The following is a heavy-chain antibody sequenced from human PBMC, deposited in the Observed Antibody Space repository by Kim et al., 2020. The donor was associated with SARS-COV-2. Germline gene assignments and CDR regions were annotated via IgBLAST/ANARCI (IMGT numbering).Heavy chain of an antibody. CDR1: GFTFSNYW. J-gene: IGHJ4*02. CDR2: IKQDGSAT. D-gene: IGHD1-26*01. Sequence: GGSLRLSCAASGFTFSNYWMGWGRQAPGKGLEWVANIKQDGSATNYVGSVKGRFTMSRDNAKNSLYLQMNSLRAEDTAVYYCTRVIGSIEYWGQGTLVIV. CDR3: TRVIGSIEY. V-gene: IGHV3-7*01.